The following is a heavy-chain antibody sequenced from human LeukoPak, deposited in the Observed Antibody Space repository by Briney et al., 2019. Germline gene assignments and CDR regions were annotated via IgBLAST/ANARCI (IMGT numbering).Heavy chain of an antibody. D-gene: IGHD6-13*01. CDR3: ARDAAFIAAAGTFDY. CDR1: GFTFSSYE. J-gene: IGHJ4*02. V-gene: IGHV3-48*03. CDR2: ISSSGSTI. Sequence: PGGSLRLPCAASGFTFSSYEMNWVRQAPGKGLEWVSYISSSGSTIYYADSVKGRFTISRDNAKNSLYLQMNSLRAEDTAVYYCARDAAFIAAAGTFDYWGQGTLVTVSS.